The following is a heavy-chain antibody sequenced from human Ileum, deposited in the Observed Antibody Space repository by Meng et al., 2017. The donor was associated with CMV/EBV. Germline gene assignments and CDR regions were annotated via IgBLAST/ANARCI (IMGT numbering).Heavy chain of an antibody. CDR3: ARTHSRSSDY. Sequence: CKTGGYNFRNDGICWWRQMPGKCLEWMGIIYPGYSDTGYSPSFQGQVTISADKSFSTVYLQWSSLKASDTAMYYCARTHSRSSDYWGQGTLVTVSS. V-gene: IGHV5-51*01. J-gene: IGHJ4*02. CDR2: IYPGYSDT. CDR1: GYNFRNDG. D-gene: IGHD6-6*01.